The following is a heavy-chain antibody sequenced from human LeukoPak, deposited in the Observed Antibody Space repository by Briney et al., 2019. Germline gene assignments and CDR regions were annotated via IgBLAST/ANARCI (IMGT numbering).Heavy chain of an antibody. D-gene: IGHD2-2*01. CDR1: GGTFSSYA. V-gene: IGHV1-69*05. CDR3: ERSTSVVPAAIVDY. J-gene: IGHJ4*02. Sequence: RASVKVSCKASGGTFSSYAISWVRQAPGQGLEWMGGIIPIFGTANYAQKFQGRVTITTDKSTSTAYMELSSLRSEDTAVYYGERSTSVVPAAIVDYWGQGTLVTVSS. CDR2: IIPIFGTA.